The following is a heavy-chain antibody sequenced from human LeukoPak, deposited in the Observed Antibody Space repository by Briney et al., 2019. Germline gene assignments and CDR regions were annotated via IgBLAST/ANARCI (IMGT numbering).Heavy chain of an antibody. Sequence: GGSLRLSCAASGFTFSSYWMHWVRHAPGKGLVWVSRIHSDGSSTSYADSVRGRFTISRDDAKSTLYLQMNSLRAEGTAVYYCARSGWPYYFDYWGQGTLVTVSS. CDR1: GFTFSSYW. D-gene: IGHD3-22*01. CDR2: IHSDGSST. J-gene: IGHJ4*02. CDR3: ARSGWPYYFDY. V-gene: IGHV3-74*01.